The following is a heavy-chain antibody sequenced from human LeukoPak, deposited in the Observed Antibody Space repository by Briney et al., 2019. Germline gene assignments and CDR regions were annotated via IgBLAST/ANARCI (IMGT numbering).Heavy chain of an antibody. D-gene: IGHD3-16*01. CDR1: GYTFTSYG. V-gene: IGHV1-18*01. Sequence: ASVKVSCKASGYTFTSYGISWVRQAPGQGLEWMGWISGNNGNTNYAEQFQGRVTMTTDTSTSTAYMEMRSLRSDDTAVYFCARETTPVKGIMTGIYYYHMDVWGKGTTVTVSS. CDR2: ISGNNGNT. J-gene: IGHJ6*03. CDR3: ARETTPVKGIMTGIYYYHMDV.